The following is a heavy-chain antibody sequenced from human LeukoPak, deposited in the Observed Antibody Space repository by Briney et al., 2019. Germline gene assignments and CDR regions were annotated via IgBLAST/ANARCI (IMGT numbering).Heavy chain of an antibody. Sequence: GGSLGLSCAVSGFTFDDYAMHWVRQAPGKGLEWVSGISWNSGDIGYADSVKGRFTISRDNAKNSLYLQMNRLRPEDTALYFCAKDSSGTPPADIDYWGQGTLVTVSS. D-gene: IGHD1-26*01. CDR2: ISWNSGDI. J-gene: IGHJ4*02. V-gene: IGHV3-9*01. CDR3: AKDSSGTPPADIDY. CDR1: GFTFDDYA.